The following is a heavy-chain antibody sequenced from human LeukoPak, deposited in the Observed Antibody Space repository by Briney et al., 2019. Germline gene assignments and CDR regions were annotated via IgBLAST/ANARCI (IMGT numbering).Heavy chain of an antibody. D-gene: IGHD2-8*01. V-gene: IGHV2-5*02. CDR3: AHLSKYCTSGVCYYFDC. J-gene: IGHJ4*02. Sequence: SGPTLVKPTQTLTLTCTFSGFSLSTSGVGVGWIRQPPGKALEWLALIYWDNDKRYSPSLKSRVTITKDTSKNQVVLRMTNMDPVDTATYYCAHLSKYCTSGVCYYFDCWGQGTLVTVSS. CDR1: GFSLSTSGVG. CDR2: IYWDNDK.